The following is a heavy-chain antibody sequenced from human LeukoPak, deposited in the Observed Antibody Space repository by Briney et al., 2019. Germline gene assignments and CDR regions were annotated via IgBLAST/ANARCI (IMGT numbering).Heavy chain of an antibody. D-gene: IGHD2-2*03. V-gene: IGHV3-21*01. CDR1: GFTFSSYS. J-gene: IGHJ6*02. CDR3: ARVDIVVVPAGRQVGFYYYYYGMDV. Sequence: PGGSLRLSCAASGFTFSSYSMNWVRQAPGKGLEWVSSISSSSSYIYYADSVKGRFTISRDNAKNSLYLQMNSLRAEDTAVYYCARVDIVVVPAGRQVGFYYYYYGMDVWGQGTTVTVSS. CDR2: ISSSSSYI.